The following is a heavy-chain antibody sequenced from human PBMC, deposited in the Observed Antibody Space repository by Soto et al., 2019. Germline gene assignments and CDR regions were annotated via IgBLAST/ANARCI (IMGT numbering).Heavy chain of an antibody. V-gene: IGHV1-2*02. J-gene: IGHJ5*02. Sequence: RASVKVSCKASGYTFTGYYMRWVRQAPGQGPEWMGWINPNSGGTNYAQKFQGRVTMTRDTSISAAYMELSRLRSDDTAVYYCARYRRYDFWSGYYTDVDWFDPWGQGTLVTVSS. CDR2: INPNSGGT. D-gene: IGHD3-3*01. CDR3: ARYRRYDFWSGYYTDVDWFDP. CDR1: GYTFTGYY.